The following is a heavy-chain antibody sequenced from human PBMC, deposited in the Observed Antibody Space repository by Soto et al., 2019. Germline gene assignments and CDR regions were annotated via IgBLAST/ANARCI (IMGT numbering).Heavy chain of an antibody. Sequence: ASVKVSCEVSGSTFTSNGIGWARPPPGQWLEWMGSIITDNENMDSPPKFQDSLTMTTDTSTTTAYMELSNLRSDDTALYYCAYARGTTTSDYYFDLWGQGTPVTVSS. CDR3: AYARGTTTSDYYFDL. J-gene: IGHJ4*02. D-gene: IGHD1-26*01. CDR2: IITDNENM. CDR1: GSTFTSNG. V-gene: IGHV1-18*04.